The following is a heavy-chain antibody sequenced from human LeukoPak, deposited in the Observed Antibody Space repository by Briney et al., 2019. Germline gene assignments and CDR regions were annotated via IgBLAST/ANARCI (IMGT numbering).Heavy chain of an antibody. V-gene: IGHV3-30-3*01. CDR1: GFTFSSYA. J-gene: IGHJ4*02. Sequence: GGSLRLSCAASGFTFSSYAMHWVRQAPGKGLEWVAVISYDGSNKYYAGSVKGRFTVSRDTSKSTLYMQMNSLRAEDTGVYYCAREQCSGFTCRGMADYWGQGTLVTVSS. CDR2: ISYDGSNK. D-gene: IGHD2-15*01. CDR3: AREQCSGFTCRGMADY.